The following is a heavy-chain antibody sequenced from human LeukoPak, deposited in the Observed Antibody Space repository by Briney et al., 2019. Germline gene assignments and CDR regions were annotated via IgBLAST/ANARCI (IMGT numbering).Heavy chain of an antibody. J-gene: IGHJ4*02. V-gene: IGHV4-39*01. CDR3: ARHSVAGVKLVDY. CDR2: IYYSGSA. D-gene: IGHD6-19*01. CDR1: GDSISSSRYY. Sequence: SESLSLTCTVSGDSISSSRYYWGWIRQPPGKGLERIGNIYYSGSASYNPSLKSRVTMSVDTSKNQFSLKLSSVTAADTAVYYCARHSVAGVKLVDYWGQGTLVTVSS.